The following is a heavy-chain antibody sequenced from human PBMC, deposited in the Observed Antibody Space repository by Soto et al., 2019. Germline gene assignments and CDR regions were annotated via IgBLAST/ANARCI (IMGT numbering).Heavy chain of an antibody. V-gene: IGHV3-74*01. J-gene: IGHJ4*02. D-gene: IGHD3-22*01. CDR2: INSDGSSI. CDR3: AGGGYSGNYDY. CDR1: GFTFSSYW. Sequence: GGSLRLSCAASGFTFSSYWMHWVRQAPGKGLVWVSRINSDGSSISHADSVKGRFTISRDNAKNTLYLQMNSLRAEDTAVYYCAGGGYSGNYDYWRQGTLVTVSS.